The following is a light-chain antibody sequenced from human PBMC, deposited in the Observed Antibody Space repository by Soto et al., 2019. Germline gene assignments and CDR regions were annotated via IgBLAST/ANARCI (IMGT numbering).Light chain of an antibody. CDR3: QQSYSTPWWT. Sequence: DIQMTQSPSSLSASVGDRVTITCRASQSTSSYLNWYQQKPGKAPKLLIYAASSLQSGVPSRFSGSGSGTDFTRTISSLQPEEFATYYCQQSYSTPWWTFGQGTKVEIK. V-gene: IGKV1-39*01. CDR1: QSTSSY. CDR2: AAS. J-gene: IGKJ1*01.